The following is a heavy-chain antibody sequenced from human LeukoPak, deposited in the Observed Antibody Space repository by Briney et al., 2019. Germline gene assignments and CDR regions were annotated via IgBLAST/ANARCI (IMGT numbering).Heavy chain of an antibody. Sequence: PGGSLRLSCSASGFTLSNYWMHWVRQAPGKGLVWVSRINTDGSSTNYADSVKGRFTVSRDNSKNTLYLQMNSLIAEDTAVYYCAKSGYNRFDYWGQGTRVTVSS. J-gene: IGHJ4*02. D-gene: IGHD5-24*01. CDR1: GFTLSNYW. V-gene: IGHV3-74*01. CDR2: INTDGSST. CDR3: AKSGYNRFDY.